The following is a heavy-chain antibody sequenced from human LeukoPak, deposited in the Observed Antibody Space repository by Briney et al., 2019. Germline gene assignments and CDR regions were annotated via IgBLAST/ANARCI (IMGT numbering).Heavy chain of an antibody. D-gene: IGHD1-26*01. CDR2: IYYSGST. V-gene: IGHV4-59*01. J-gene: IGHJ6*03. CDR1: GGSISSYY. CDR3: ARVPTDYYMDV. Sequence: SETLSLTCAVSGGSISSYYWSWIRQPPGKGLEWIGFIYYSGSTNYNSSLESRVTISVDTSKKQFSLKLSSVTAADTAVYYCARVPTDYYMDVWGKGTTVTVSS.